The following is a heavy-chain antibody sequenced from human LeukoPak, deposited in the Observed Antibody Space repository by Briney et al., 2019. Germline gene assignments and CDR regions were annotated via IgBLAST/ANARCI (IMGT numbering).Heavy chain of an antibody. Sequence: GESLKISCKGSGYTFATFWIHWVRQMPGKGLEWMGIIYPGDSDARYNPSFQGQVTISADKSISTAYLQWSSLKASDTAMYYCARHASPYSSNYYFDYWGQGALVTVSS. D-gene: IGHD6-13*01. J-gene: IGHJ4*02. V-gene: IGHV5-51*01. CDR1: GYTFATFW. CDR3: ARHASPYSSNYYFDY. CDR2: IYPGDSDA.